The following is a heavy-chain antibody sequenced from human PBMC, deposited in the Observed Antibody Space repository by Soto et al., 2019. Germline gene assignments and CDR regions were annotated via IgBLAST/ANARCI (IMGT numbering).Heavy chain of an antibody. CDR2: IHYSGST. V-gene: IGHV4-31*03. CDR3: ARDLTTTYTHYGLDV. CDR1: GASINNGGYY. J-gene: IGHJ6*04. Sequence: PSETLSLTCTVSGASINNGGYYWNWIRQLPGEGLEWIGYIHYSGSTYYNPSLKSRVSISADTSKNQFSLRLSLVTAADTAVYYCARDLTTTYTHYGLDVWGEGPTVTVSS.